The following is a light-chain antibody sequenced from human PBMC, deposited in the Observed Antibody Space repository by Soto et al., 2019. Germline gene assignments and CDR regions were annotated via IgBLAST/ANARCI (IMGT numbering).Light chain of an antibody. CDR3: SSYTGGNPSYV. J-gene: IGLJ1*01. CDR2: EVT. CDR1: SSDVGGYDY. Sequence: QSALTQLPSASGSPGQSVTISCTGPSSDVGGYDYVSWYQQHPGKAPKLMIYEVTIRPSGVSDRFSGSKSGNTASLTVSGLQAEDEADYYCSSYTGGNPSYVFGTGTKVTVL. V-gene: IGLV2-8*01.